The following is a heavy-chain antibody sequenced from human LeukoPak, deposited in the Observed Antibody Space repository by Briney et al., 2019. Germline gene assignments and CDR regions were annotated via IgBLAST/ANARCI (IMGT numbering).Heavy chain of an antibody. CDR2: TYYRSKLYN. D-gene: IGHD1-14*01. CDR1: GDSVSSNSAA. V-gene: IGHV6-1*01. Sequence: SQTLSLTCALSGDSVSSNSAAWNWIRQSPSRGLEWRGRTYYRSKLYNDYAVSVKSRITSHPDTSKNQFSLQLNSVTPEDTAVYYCARSITESWGCDYWGQRTLVTVS. J-gene: IGHJ4*02. CDR3: ARSITESWGCDY.